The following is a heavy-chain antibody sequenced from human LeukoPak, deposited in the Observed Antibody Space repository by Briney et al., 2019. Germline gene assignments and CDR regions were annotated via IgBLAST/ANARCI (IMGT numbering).Heavy chain of an antibody. J-gene: IGHJ3*01. D-gene: IGHD4-17*01. Sequence: GRTLRLSCVGSGIIFSKYALVCGPQAPRPRLEWVSAMHSAGPAFYADSVRGRFIMSRDNSKNTLYLQMSSLRDEDSAIYYCARDPNGDYVGAFDFWGQGTMVTVSS. V-gene: IGHV3-23*01. CDR1: GIIFSKYA. CDR3: ARDPNGDYVGAFDF. CDR2: MHSAGPA.